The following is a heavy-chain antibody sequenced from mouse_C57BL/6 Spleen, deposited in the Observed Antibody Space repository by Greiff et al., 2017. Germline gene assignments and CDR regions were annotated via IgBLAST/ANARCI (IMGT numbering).Heavy chain of an antibody. CDR3: ARLRGGSSRHYFDY. CDR1: GFTFSDYG. J-gene: IGHJ2*01. D-gene: IGHD1-1*01. V-gene: IGHV5-17*01. CDR2: ISSGSSTI. Sequence: EVQLVESGGGLVKPGGSLKLSCAASGFTFSDYGMHWVRQAPEKGLEWVAYISSGSSTIYYADTVKGRFTISRDNAKNTLFLQMTSLRSEDTAMYYCARLRGGSSRHYFDYWGQGTTLTVSS.